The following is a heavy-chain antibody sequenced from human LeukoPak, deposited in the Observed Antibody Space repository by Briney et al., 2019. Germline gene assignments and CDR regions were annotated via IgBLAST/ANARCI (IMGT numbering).Heavy chain of an antibody. CDR1: GGSISSSSYY. Sequence: SETLSLTCTVSGGSISSSSYYWGWIRQPPGKGLEWIGSIYYSGSTYYNPSLKSRVTISVDTSKNQFSLKLSSVTAADTAVYYCARHPRAITFGGVVVSFDYWGQGTLVTVSS. V-gene: IGHV4-39*01. CDR3: ARHPRAITFGGVVVSFDY. D-gene: IGHD3-16*02. CDR2: IYYSGST. J-gene: IGHJ4*02.